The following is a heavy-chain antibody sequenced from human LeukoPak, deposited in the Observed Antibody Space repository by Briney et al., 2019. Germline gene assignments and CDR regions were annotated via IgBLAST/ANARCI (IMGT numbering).Heavy chain of an antibody. V-gene: IGHV3-23*01. CDR3: AKTRMGKDSSGYYYPNAFDY. Sequence: GGSLRLSCAASGFTVSSNYMSWVRQAPGKGLEWVSAISGSGGSTYYADSVKGRFTISRDNSKNTLYLQMNSLRAEDTAVYYCAKTRMGKDSSGYYYPNAFDYWGQGALVTVSS. CDR1: GFTVSSNY. J-gene: IGHJ4*02. CDR2: ISGSGGST. D-gene: IGHD3-22*01.